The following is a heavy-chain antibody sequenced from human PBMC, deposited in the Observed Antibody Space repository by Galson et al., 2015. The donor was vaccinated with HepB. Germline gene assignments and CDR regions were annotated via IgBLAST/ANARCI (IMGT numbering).Heavy chain of an antibody. Sequence: SLRLSCAASGFTFSRYWLSWVRQAPGKGLVWVSHINQDGSEKDHVDSVKGRFTISRDNAKNSLYLQMHSLRPEDTAVYYCIQLWSKWGQGTLVTVSS. D-gene: IGHD5-18*01. V-gene: IGHV3-7*03. CDR3: IQLWSK. CDR2: INQDGSEK. CDR1: GFTFSRYW. J-gene: IGHJ4*02.